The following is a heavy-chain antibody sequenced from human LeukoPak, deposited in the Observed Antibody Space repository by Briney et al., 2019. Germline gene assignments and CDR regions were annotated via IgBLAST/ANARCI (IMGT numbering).Heavy chain of an antibody. CDR3: AKDLPDYGDYIEGY. Sequence: GGSLRLSCVASGFTFSNFAMTWVRQAPGKGLEWVSLISGSGGTIYYADSVKGRFTISRDNSKNTLSLQMNSLRAEDTAVYYCAKDLPDYGDYIEGYWGQGILVTVFS. J-gene: IGHJ4*02. CDR2: ISGSGGTI. V-gene: IGHV3-23*01. D-gene: IGHD4-17*01. CDR1: GFTFSNFA.